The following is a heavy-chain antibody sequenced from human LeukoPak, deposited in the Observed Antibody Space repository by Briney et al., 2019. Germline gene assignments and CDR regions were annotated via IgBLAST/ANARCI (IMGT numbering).Heavy chain of an antibody. CDR3: ASPGYSYGHGFGY. CDR1: GGSISSYY. D-gene: IGHD5-18*01. V-gene: IGHV4-59*01. Sequence: PSETLPLTCTVSGGSISSYYWSWIRQPPGKGLEWIGYIYYSGSTNYNPSLKSRVTISVDTSKNQFSLKLSSVTAADTAVYYCASPGYSYGHGFGYWGQGTLVTVSS. CDR2: IYYSGST. J-gene: IGHJ4*02.